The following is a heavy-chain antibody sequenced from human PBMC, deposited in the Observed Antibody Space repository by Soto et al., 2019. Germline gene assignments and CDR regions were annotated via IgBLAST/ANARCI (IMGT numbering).Heavy chain of an antibody. J-gene: IGHJ4*02. CDR3: ARDSPIDIVATMDIGSNY. Sequence: GGSLRLSCAASGFTFSSYGMHWVRQAPGKGLEWVAVIWYDGSNKYYADSVKGRFTISRDNSKNTLYLQMDSLRAEDTAVYYCARDSPIDIVATMDIGSNYWGQGTLVTVSS. CDR2: IWYDGSNK. V-gene: IGHV3-33*01. CDR1: GFTFSSYG. D-gene: IGHD5-12*01.